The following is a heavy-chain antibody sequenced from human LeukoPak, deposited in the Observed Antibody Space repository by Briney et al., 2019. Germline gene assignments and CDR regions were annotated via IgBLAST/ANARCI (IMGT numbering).Heavy chain of an antibody. D-gene: IGHD5-12*01. Sequence: ASVKVSCKASGYTFTSYGISWVRQAPGQGLEWMGWISSYNGNTNYAQKLQGRVTMTRDTSISTAYMELSRLRSDDTAVYYCARGAYSGYDPGLFDYWGQGTLVTVSS. J-gene: IGHJ4*02. CDR3: ARGAYSGYDPGLFDY. V-gene: IGHV1-18*01. CDR2: ISSYNGNT. CDR1: GYTFTSYG.